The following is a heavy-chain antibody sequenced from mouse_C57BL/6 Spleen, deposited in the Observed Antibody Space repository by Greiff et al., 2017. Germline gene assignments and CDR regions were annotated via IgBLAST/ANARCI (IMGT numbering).Heavy chain of an antibody. J-gene: IGHJ2*01. V-gene: IGHV14-4*01. CDR2: IDPENGDT. CDR1: GFNIKDDY. Sequence: VQLQQSGAELVRPGASVKLSCTASGFNIKDDYMHWVKQRPEQGLEWIGWIDPENGDTEYASKFQGKATITADTSSNTAYLQLSSLTSEDTAVYYCTTAEYYFDYWGQGTTLTVSS. CDR3: TTAEYYFDY.